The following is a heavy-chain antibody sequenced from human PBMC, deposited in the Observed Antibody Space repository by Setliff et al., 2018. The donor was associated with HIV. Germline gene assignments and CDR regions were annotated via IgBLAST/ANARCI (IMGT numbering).Heavy chain of an antibody. CDR3: ARVLLRTNPVYGVASNWFDP. V-gene: IGHV3-7*03. J-gene: IGHJ5*02. D-gene: IGHD2-8*01. CDR2: ISPEGNKK. CDR1: GFTFSDFW. Sequence: GSLRLSCAASGFTFSDFWMYWVRQAPGKGLEWVANISPEGNKKYYVGSVKGRFTSSRDNAKSSLFLQMSGLRPEDTAVYYCARVLLRTNPVYGVASNWFDPWGQGTLVTVSS.